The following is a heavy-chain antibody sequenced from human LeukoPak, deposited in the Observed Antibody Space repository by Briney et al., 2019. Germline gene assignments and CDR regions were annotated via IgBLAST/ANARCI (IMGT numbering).Heavy chain of an antibody. J-gene: IGHJ5*02. CDR1: GFTFSSYW. Sequence: PGGSLRLSCAASGFTFSSYWMHWVRQAPGKGLVWVSRINSDGSSTSYADSVKGRFTISRDNAKNTLYLQMNSLRAEDTAVYYCARDKFPVVVTAYNWFDPWGQGTLVTVSS. D-gene: IGHD2-21*02. CDR3: ARDKFPVVVTAYNWFDP. CDR2: INSDGSST. V-gene: IGHV3-74*01.